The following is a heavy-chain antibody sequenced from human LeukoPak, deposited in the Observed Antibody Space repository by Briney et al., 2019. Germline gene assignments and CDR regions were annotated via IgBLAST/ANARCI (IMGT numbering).Heavy chain of an antibody. J-gene: IGHJ4*02. Sequence: GASVKVSCKASGYTFSDYYMHWVRQARGQGLEWMGWINPNSGDTKYAQKFQGRVTITRDTSISTAYVELSRLQSDDTAVYYCARDGESSGSDDFDFWGQGTLVTVYS. CDR2: INPNSGDT. D-gene: IGHD1-26*01. CDR3: ARDGESSGSDDFDF. CDR1: GYTFSDYY. V-gene: IGHV1-2*02.